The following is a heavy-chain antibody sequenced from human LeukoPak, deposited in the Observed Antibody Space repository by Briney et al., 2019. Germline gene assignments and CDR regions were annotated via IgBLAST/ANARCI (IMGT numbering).Heavy chain of an antibody. Sequence: PGMSLRLSWTASVFTFSDYCMHWVREPPCKGLEWVVIIWYDGSNKTYEDSVKGRFTISRDNSKNTLYLQMNSLRAEDTAVYYCARGVDYYENSGTIDYWGQGTLVTVSS. V-gene: IGHV3-33*01. J-gene: IGHJ4*02. CDR2: IWYDGSNK. CDR1: VFTFSDYC. CDR3: ARGVDYYENSGTIDY. D-gene: IGHD3-22*01.